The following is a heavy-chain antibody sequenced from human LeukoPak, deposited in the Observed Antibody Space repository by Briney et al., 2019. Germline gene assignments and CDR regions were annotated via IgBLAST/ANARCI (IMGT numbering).Heavy chain of an antibody. J-gene: IGHJ4*02. Sequence: SETLSLTCSVSGGSISGSYWSWIRHPPGKGVEWIGNIYYSGSTNFNPSLKSRVTVSVDTSKNQFSLQLSSVTAADTAVYYCARGPYYFDNWGQGTLVTVSS. CDR1: GGSISGSY. CDR2: IYYSGST. V-gene: IGHV4-59*01. CDR3: ARGPYYFDN.